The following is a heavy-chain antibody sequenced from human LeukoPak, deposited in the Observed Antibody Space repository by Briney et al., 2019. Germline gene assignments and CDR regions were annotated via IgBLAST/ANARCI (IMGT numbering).Heavy chain of an antibody. CDR2: INTNTGNP. CDR1: GYTFTSYA. V-gene: IGHV7-4-1*02. J-gene: IGHJ6*02. D-gene: IGHD3-10*01. CDR3: ARGVGYYGSGSYWAPSYYYGMDV. Sequence: ASVTVSCTASGYTFTSYAMNWVRQAPGQGLEWMGWINTNTGNPTYAQGFTGRFVFSLDTSVSTAYLQISSLKAEDTAVYYCARGVGYYGSGSYWAPSYYYGMDVWGQGTTVTVSS.